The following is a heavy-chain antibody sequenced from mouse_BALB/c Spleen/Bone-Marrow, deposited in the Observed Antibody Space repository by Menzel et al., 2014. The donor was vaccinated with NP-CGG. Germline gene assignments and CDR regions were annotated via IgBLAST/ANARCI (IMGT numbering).Heavy chain of an antibody. CDR1: GYTFTEYT. CDR2: INPNNGGT. J-gene: IGHJ2*01. D-gene: IGHD1-2*01. Sequence: EVHLVESGPELVKPGASVKISCKTSGYTFTEYTMHWVKQSHGKSLEWIGGINPNNGGTIYNQRFKGKATLTVDKSSSTAYMELRSLTSEDSAVYYCARKPYGYQYYFDYWGQGTTLTVSS. V-gene: IGHV1-18*01. CDR3: ARKPYGYQYYFDY.